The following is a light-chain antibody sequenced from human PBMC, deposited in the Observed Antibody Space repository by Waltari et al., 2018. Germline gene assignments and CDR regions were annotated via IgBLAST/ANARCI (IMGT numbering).Light chain of an antibody. Sequence: SYELTQPPSVSVSPGQTVRISRPAAAAPNQTAYWYQQRPGQAPVLVSYKDSERPSGIPERFSGSRSGTTVTLTISGVQAEDEADYYCQSTDTSGTYVLFGGGTKLTVL. CDR2: KDS. CDR3: QSTDTSGTYVL. J-gene: IGLJ2*01. V-gene: IGLV3-25*03. CDR1: AAPNQT.